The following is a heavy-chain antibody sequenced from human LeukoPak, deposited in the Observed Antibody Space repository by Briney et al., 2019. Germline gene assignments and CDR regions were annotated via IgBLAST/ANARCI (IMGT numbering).Heavy chain of an antibody. J-gene: IGHJ4*02. D-gene: IGHD3-10*01. CDR2: LYSGGAT. V-gene: IGHV3-53*01. CDR3: ARPTMVRGVTQNYFDY. CDR1: GFTVSNDY. Sequence: GGSLRLSCAASGFTVSNDYMTWVRQAPGKGLEWVSSLYSGGATHYADSVKGRFTISRDNSKDTVYLQMNSLRAEDTAVYYCARPTMVRGVTQNYFDYWGQGTLVIVFS.